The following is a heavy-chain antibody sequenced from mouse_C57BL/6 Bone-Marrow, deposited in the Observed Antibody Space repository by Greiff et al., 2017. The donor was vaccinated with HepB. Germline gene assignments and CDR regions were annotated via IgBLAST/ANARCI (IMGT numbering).Heavy chain of an antibody. CDR2: ISSGSSTI. J-gene: IGHJ3*01. CDR3: ARFDY. V-gene: IGHV5-17*01. Sequence: EVKLMESGGGLVKPGGSLKLSCAASGFTFSDYGMHWVRQAPEKGLEWVAYISSGSSTIYYADTVKGRFTISRDNAKNTLFLQMTSLRSEDTAMYYCARFDYWGQGTLVTVSA. CDR1: GFTFSDYG.